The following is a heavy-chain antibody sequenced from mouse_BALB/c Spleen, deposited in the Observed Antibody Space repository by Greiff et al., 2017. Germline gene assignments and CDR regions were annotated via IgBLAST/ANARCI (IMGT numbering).Heavy chain of an antibody. J-gene: IGHJ2*01. CDR2: ISSGGST. Sequence: EVKLVESGGGLVKPGGSLKLSCAASGFTFSSYAMSWVRQTPEKRLEWVASISSGGSTYYPDSVKGRFTISRDNARNILYLQMSSLRSEDTAMYYCARVDYYGYFDYWGQGTTLTVSS. CDR1: GFTFSSYA. V-gene: IGHV5-6-5*01. CDR3: ARVDYYGYFDY. D-gene: IGHD1-1*01.